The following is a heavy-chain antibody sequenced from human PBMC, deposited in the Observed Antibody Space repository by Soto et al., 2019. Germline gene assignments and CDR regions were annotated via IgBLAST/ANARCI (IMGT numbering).Heavy chain of an antibody. D-gene: IGHD1-1*01. Sequence: AWETLSLTCAVSGYSISSGYYWGWIRQPPGKGLEWIGSIYHSGSTYYNPSLKRRVTMAADTSKNLFSLRLTSVTAADTAVYFCARGVTGTLDYWGQGTLVTVSS. CDR1: GYSISSGYY. V-gene: IGHV4-38-2*01. J-gene: IGHJ4*02. CDR3: ARGVTGTLDY. CDR2: IYHSGST.